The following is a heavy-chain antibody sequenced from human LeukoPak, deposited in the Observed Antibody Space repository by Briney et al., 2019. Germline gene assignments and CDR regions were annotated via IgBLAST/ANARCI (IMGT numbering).Heavy chain of an antibody. CDR1: GFTFSSYS. D-gene: IGHD6-19*01. CDR2: INWNGGST. V-gene: IGHV3-20*01. Sequence: GGSLRLSCAASGFTFSSYSMNWVRQAPGKGLEWVSGINWNGGSTGYADSVKGRFTISRDNAKNSLYLQMNSLRAEDTALYHCARATYSSGWGLFDYWGQGTLVTVSS. CDR3: ARATYSSGWGLFDY. J-gene: IGHJ4*02.